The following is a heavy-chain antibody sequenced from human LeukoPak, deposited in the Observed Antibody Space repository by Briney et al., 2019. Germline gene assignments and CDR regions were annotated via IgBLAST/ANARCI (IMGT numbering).Heavy chain of an antibody. D-gene: IGHD1-1*01. J-gene: IGHJ6*03. CDR2: IIPIFGTA. CDR3: ASRELESGWHYHYYMDV. CDR1: GGTFNNHA. V-gene: IGHV1-69*05. Sequence: SVKVSCKPSGGTFNNHAISWVRQAPGQGLEWMGGIIPIFGTADYAQKVKGRVTITTDESTSTAYMELSSLRSEDTAVYYCASRELESGWHYHYYMDVWGKGTTVTVSS.